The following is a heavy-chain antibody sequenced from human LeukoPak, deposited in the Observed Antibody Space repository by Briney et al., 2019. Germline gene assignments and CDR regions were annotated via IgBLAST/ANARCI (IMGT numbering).Heavy chain of an antibody. D-gene: IGHD3-10*01. Sequence: GESLKISCKGSGYSFNSYWITWVRQMPGKGLEWMGRIDPSDSYSNFSPSFQGHVTISVDKSISTAYLQWSSLKASDTAMYYCARLYYFGSGGHAFDIWGQGTMVTVPS. CDR3: ARLYYFGSGGHAFDI. V-gene: IGHV5-10-1*01. CDR1: GYSFNSYW. J-gene: IGHJ3*02. CDR2: IDPSDSYS.